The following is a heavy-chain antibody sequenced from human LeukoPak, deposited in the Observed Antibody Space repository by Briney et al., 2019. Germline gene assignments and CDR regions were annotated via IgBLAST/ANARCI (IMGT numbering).Heavy chain of an antibody. Sequence: GGPLRPSCAPSGSTFSSNWMSWVRQAPGKGLGWVANIKQDGSEKYYVDSVKGRFTISRDNAKNSLYRQMNSLRAEDTAVYYGARDKPGGWPLVYYYYGMDVWGQGTTVTVSS. V-gene: IGHV3-7*01. J-gene: IGHJ6*02. CDR2: IKQDGSEK. CDR3: ARDKPGGWPLVYYYYGMDV. CDR1: GSTFSSNW. D-gene: IGHD1-26*01.